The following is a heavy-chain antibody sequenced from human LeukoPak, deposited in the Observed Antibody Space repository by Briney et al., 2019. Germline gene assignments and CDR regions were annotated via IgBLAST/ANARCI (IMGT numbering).Heavy chain of an antibody. CDR3: AKSSGWDLDAFDI. Sequence: SETLSLTCTVSGGSISSYYWSWIRQPPGKGLEWIGYIYYSGSTNYNPSLKSRVTISVDTSKNKFSLKLSSVTAADTAVYYCAKSSGWDLDAFDIWGQGTMVTVSS. V-gene: IGHV4-59*01. CDR1: GGSISSYY. J-gene: IGHJ3*02. D-gene: IGHD6-19*01. CDR2: IYYSGST.